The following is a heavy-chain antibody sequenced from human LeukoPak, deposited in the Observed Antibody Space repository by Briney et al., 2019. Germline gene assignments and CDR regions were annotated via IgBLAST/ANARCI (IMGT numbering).Heavy chain of an antibody. J-gene: IGHJ4*02. CDR3: ATYGSSGPFDY. Sequence: PGRSLRLSCAASGFTFSSYAMHWVRQAPGKGLEWVAVISYDGSNKYYADSVKGRFTISRDNSKNTLYLQMNSLRAEDTAVYYCATYGSSGPFDYWGQGTLVTVSS. CDR2: ISYDGSNK. V-gene: IGHV3-30-3*01. CDR1: GFTFSSYA. D-gene: IGHD3-22*01.